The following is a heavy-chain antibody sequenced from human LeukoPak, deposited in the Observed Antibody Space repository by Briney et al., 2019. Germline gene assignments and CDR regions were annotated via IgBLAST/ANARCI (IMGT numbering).Heavy chain of an antibody. CDR3: ARDGATRPIPLEWLSDNWFDP. CDR1: GFTFSSYS. V-gene: IGHV3-48*01. Sequence: GGSLRLSCAASGFTFSSYSMNWVRQAPGKGLEWVSYISSSSSTIYYADSVKGRFTISRDNAKNSLYLQMNGLRAEDTAVYYCARDGATRPIPLEWLSDNWFDPWGQGTLVTVSS. CDR2: ISSSSSTI. J-gene: IGHJ5*02. D-gene: IGHD3-3*01.